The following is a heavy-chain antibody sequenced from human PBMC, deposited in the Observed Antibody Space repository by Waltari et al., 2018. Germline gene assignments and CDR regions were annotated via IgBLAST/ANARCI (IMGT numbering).Heavy chain of an antibody. CDR2: INSNTGGT. D-gene: IGHD3-10*01. CDR3: ARDGSGSYWYYMDV. J-gene: IGHJ6*03. CDR1: GYNFNGHY. V-gene: IGHV1-2*02. Sequence: QVQLVQSGAEVKNPGASVKVSCQASGYNFNGHYIHWVQQAPGQGLEWLGWINSNTGGTKYAQKFQGRVTMTRAASITTVYMELSSLRSDDTAVYYCARDGSGSYWYYMDVWGKGTTVTISS.